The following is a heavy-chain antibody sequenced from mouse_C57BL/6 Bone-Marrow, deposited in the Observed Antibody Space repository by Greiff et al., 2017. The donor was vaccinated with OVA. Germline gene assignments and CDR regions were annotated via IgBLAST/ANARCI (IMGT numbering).Heavy chain of an antibody. CDR3: ARDYYDYDGYYYAMDY. D-gene: IGHD2-4*01. V-gene: IGHV1-26*01. CDR2: INPNNGGT. CDR1: GYTFTDYY. J-gene: IGHJ4*01. Sequence: DVQLQQSGPELVKPGASVKISCKASGYTFTDYYMNWVKQSHGKSLEWIGDINPNNGGTSYNQKFKGKATLTVDKSSSTAYMELRSLTSEDSAVYYCARDYYDYDGYYYAMDYWGQGTSVTVSS.